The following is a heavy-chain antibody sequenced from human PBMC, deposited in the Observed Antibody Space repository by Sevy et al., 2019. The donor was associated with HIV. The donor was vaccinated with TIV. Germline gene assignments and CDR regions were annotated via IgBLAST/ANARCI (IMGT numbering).Heavy chain of an antibody. D-gene: IGHD3-3*01. Sequence: GGSLRLSCAASGFTFSSYSMNWVRQAPGKGLEWVSSISSSSSYIYYADSVKGRFTISRDNAKNSLYLQMNSLRAEDTAVYYCARHYDFWSGYEDHWMDPWGQGTLVTVSS. CDR2: ISSSSSYI. J-gene: IGHJ5*02. CDR1: GFTFSSYS. CDR3: ARHYDFWSGYEDHWMDP. V-gene: IGHV3-21*01.